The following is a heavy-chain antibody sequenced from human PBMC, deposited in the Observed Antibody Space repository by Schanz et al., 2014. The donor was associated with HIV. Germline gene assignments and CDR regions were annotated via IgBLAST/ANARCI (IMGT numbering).Heavy chain of an antibody. Sequence: HVQLVQSGGALVQPGRSVRLSCAASGFTFSSYAMHWVRQAPGKGLEWVAIISYDGSNKYYADSVKGRFTISRDNSKNTLYLQMNSLRAEDTAVYYCARDVSHDSSGHYSDYYYGMDVWGQGTTVTVSS. CDR2: ISYDGSNK. CDR3: ARDVSHDSSGHYSDYYYGMDV. V-gene: IGHV3-30*03. D-gene: IGHD3-22*01. CDR1: GFTFSSYA. J-gene: IGHJ6*02.